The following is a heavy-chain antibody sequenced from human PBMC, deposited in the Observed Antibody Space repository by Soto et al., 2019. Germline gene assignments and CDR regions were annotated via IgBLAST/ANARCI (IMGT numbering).Heavy chain of an antibody. V-gene: IGHV4-4*02. CDR1: GGSISSSNW. Sequence: PSETLSLTCAVSGGSISSSNWWSWVRQPPGKGLEWIGEIYHIGSTNYNPSLKSRVTISVDKSKNQFSLKLSSVTAADTAVYYCARDGAAYYDFWSGYVNWFDPWGQGTLVTVSS. CDR3: ARDGAAYYDFWSGYVNWFDP. CDR2: IYHIGST. D-gene: IGHD3-3*01. J-gene: IGHJ5*02.